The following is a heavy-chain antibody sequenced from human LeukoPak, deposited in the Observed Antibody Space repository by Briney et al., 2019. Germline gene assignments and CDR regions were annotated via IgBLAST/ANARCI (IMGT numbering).Heavy chain of an antibody. J-gene: IGHJ5*02. Sequence: GASVKVSCTASGYTFTSYGISWVRQAPGQGLEWMGWISAYNGNTNYAQKLQGRVTMTTDTSTSTAYMELRSLRSDDTAVYYCARGSGQLVPEYWFDPWGQGTLVTVSS. CDR1: GYTFTSYG. CDR2: ISAYNGNT. CDR3: ARGSGQLVPEYWFDP. D-gene: IGHD6-13*01. V-gene: IGHV1-18*01.